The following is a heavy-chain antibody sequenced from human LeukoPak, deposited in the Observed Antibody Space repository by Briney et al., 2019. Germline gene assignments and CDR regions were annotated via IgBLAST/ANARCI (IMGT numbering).Heavy chain of an antibody. D-gene: IGHD5-18*01. V-gene: IGHV3-48*02. J-gene: IGHJ4*02. CDR2: ISSSSSTI. CDR3: ARGVDTAMVTFHY. Sequence: PGGSLRLSCAASGFTFSSYSTNWVRQAPGKGLEWVSYISSSSSTIYYADSVKGRFTISRDNAKNSLYLQMNSLRDGDTAVYYCARGVDTAMVTFHYWGQGTLVTVSS. CDR1: GFTFSSYS.